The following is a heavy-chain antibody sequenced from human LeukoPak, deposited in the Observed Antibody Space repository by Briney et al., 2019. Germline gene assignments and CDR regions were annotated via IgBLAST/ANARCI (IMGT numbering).Heavy chain of an antibody. D-gene: IGHD3-10*01. V-gene: IGHV3-30*18. Sequence: PGRSLRLSCAASGFTFSSYGMHWVRQAPGKGLGWVAVISYHGTDQFYADSVKGRFTVSRDNSKNTLYLQMNSLRAEDSAVYFCAKDRGAGAWVLYFDYWGQGTLVTVSS. CDR1: GFTFSSYG. CDR2: ISYHGTDQ. J-gene: IGHJ4*02. CDR3: AKDRGAGAWVLYFDY.